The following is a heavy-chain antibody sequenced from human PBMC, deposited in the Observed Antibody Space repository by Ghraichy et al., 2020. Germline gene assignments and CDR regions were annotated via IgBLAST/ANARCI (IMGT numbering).Heavy chain of an antibody. J-gene: IGHJ6*02. CDR3: ARDSSSSNYYYGMDV. Sequence: GGSLRLSCAASGFTFSSYPMNWVRRAPGKGLEWVSGISGSGANTHYADSVKGRFTISRDNSKNTLFLHMNSLRAEDTAVFYCARDSSSSNYYYGMDVWGQGTTVTVSS. V-gene: IGHV3-23*01. CDR2: ISGSGANT. CDR1: GFTFSSYP. D-gene: IGHD6-6*01.